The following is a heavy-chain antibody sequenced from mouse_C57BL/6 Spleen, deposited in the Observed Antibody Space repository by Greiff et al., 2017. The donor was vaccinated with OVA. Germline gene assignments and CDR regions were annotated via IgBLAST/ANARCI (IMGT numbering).Heavy chain of an antibody. J-gene: IGHJ4*01. CDR1: GYTFTDYY. Sequence: QVQLQQSGAELVRPGASVKLSCKASGYTFTDYYINWVKQRPGQGLEWIARIYPGSGNTYYNEKFKGKATLTAEKSSSTAYMQLSSLTSEDSAVYFCARGVVAEAMDYWGQGTSVTVSS. CDR3: ARGVVAEAMDY. CDR2: IYPGSGNT. D-gene: IGHD1-1*01. V-gene: IGHV1-76*01.